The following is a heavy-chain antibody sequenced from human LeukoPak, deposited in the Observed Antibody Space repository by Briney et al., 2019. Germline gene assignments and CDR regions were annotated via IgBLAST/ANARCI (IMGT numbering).Heavy chain of an antibody. CDR2: IIGRGTSA. D-gene: IGHD3-3*01. Sequence: GGSLRLSCAASGFTFSAYAMNWVRQAPGKGLEWVSSIIGRGTSAYYADSVKGRFTISRDNSKNTLYLQMNSLRAEDTAVYYCARDPYYDFWSGYYGYFQHWGQGTLVTVSS. J-gene: IGHJ1*01. CDR1: GFTFSAYA. V-gene: IGHV3-23*01. CDR3: ARDPYYDFWSGYYGYFQH.